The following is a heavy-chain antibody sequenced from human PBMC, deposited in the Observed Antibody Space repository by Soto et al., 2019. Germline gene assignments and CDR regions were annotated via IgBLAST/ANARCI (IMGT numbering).Heavy chain of an antibody. CDR2: IIPIFGTA. J-gene: IGHJ6*02. V-gene: IGHV1-69*01. CDR3: ASGQYNDTLADYYYGMDV. D-gene: IGHD1-1*01. Sequence: QVQLVQSGAEVKKPGSSVKVSCKASGGTFSSYAISWVRQAPGQGLEWMGGIIPIFGTANYAQKFQGRVTITADESTSTSYMELSSLRSEDTAVYYCASGQYNDTLADYYYGMDVWGQGTTVTVSS. CDR1: GGTFSSYA.